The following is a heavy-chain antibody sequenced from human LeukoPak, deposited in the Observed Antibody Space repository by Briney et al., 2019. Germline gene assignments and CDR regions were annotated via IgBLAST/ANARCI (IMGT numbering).Heavy chain of an antibody. Sequence: PSETLSLTCAVYGGSFSGYYWSWIRQPPEKGLEWIGEINHSGSTNYNPSLKSRVTISVDTSKNQFSLKLSSVTAADTAVYYCARGQAYYDFWSGHSSPDYWGQGTLVTVSS. CDR2: INHSGST. V-gene: IGHV4-34*01. D-gene: IGHD3-3*01. CDR1: GGSFSGYY. J-gene: IGHJ4*02. CDR3: ARGQAYYDFWSGHSSPDY.